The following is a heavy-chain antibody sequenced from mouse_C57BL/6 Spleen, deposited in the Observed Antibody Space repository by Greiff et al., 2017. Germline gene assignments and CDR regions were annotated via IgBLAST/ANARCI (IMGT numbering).Heavy chain of an antibody. CDR1: GFTFSDYG. CDR2: ISSGSSTI. V-gene: IGHV5-17*01. CDR3: ARPYSNYYAMDY. D-gene: IGHD2-5*01. J-gene: IGHJ4*01. Sequence: EVKLVESGGGLVKPGGSLKLSCAASGFTFSDYGMHWVRQAPETGLEWVAYISSGSSTIYYADTVKGRFTISRDNAKNTLFLQMTSLRSEDTAMYYCARPYSNYYAMDYWGQGTSVTVSS.